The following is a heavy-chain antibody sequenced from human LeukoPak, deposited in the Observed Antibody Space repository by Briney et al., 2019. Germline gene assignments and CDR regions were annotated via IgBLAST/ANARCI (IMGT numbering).Heavy chain of an antibody. D-gene: IGHD5-12*01. V-gene: IGHV4-39*01. CDR1: GGSISSGDYY. J-gene: IGHJ4*02. CDR3: ARWVATSRGYFDY. Sequence: PSETLSLTCTVSGGSISSGDYYWGWIRQPPGKGLQWIGNIYYSGSTYYNPSLKSRVSISVDTSKNQFSLKLSSVSAADTAVYYCARWVATSRGYFDYWGQGALVTVSS. CDR2: IYYSGST.